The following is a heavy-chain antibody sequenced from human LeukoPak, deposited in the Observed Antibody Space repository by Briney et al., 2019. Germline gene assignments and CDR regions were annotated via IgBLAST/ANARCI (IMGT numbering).Heavy chain of an antibody. CDR2: VSGSGDST. Sequence: GGSLRLSCAASGFTFSSYAMSWVRQAPGKGLEWVSTVSGSGDSTWYADSVRGRFTISRDNSKSTLYLQMHSLSAEDTAVYCRAKSPYIASHIDFDYWPKGTLVSVST. CDR1: GFTFSSYA. D-gene: IGHD3-16*01. J-gene: IGHJ4*02. V-gene: IGHV3-23*01. CDR3: AKSPYIASHIDFDY.